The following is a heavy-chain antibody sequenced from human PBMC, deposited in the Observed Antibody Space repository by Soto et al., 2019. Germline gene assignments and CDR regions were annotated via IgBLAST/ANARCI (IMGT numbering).Heavy chain of an antibody. CDR3: ARAHAPTLPFDY. J-gene: IGHJ4*01. V-gene: IGHV4-59*01. CDR2: IFHSGNA. Sequence: PSETLSLTCPVSGGSIRNVYWSWIRPPPGKGLEWIGFIFHSGNAKYNPSLKSRVTISVDTSKNQFSLSLDSVTAADTAVYFCARAHAPTLPFDYWGQGTLVTVSS. CDR1: GGSIRNVY. D-gene: IGHD2-2*01.